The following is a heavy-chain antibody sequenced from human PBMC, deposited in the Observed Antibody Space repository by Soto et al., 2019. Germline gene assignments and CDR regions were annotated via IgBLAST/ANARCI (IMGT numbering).Heavy chain of an antibody. J-gene: IGHJ6*02. D-gene: IGHD6-6*01. CDR1: GFSLNTYW. V-gene: IGHV5-51*01. CDR2: IFPGDSDT. Sequence: GESRKISCNASGFSLNTYWIGWVRQKPGKGLEWMGSIFPGDSDTRYSPSFQGQVIISADRSISTAYLQWRSLKASDTAIYYCARQGRLYSGSRYYYGTDVWGQATSVTVFS. CDR3: ARQGRLYSGSRYYYGTDV.